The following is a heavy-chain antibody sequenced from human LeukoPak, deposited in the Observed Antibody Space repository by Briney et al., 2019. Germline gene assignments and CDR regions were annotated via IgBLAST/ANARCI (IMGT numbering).Heavy chain of an antibody. D-gene: IGHD5-12*01. CDR2: VNSNSGGT. CDR1: GYTFTAYY. J-gene: IGHJ4*02. Sequence: GASVKVSCKASGYTFTAYYMHWVRQAPGQGVEYMGWVNSNSGGTNYAQKFQGRDTMTREPSITTAYMELRWLRSDDTAVYYCARATSGSSGYGSDYWGQGTLVTVSS. V-gene: IGHV1-2*02. CDR3: ARATSGSSGYGSDY.